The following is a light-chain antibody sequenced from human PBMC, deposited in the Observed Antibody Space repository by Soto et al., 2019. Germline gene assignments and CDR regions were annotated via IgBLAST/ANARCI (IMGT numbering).Light chain of an antibody. CDR3: QQRTRWPMT. Sequence: DIVMTQSPLSLPVTPGEPATLSCRASQNLHSFLNWYQQRPGQAPRPLIYDGSKRAAGVPDRISGDGSGTDYTLTISSLEPEDFAVYYCQQRTRWPMTFGQGTRPEIK. J-gene: IGKJ5*01. CDR1: QNLHSF. CDR2: DGS. V-gene: IGKV3-11*01.